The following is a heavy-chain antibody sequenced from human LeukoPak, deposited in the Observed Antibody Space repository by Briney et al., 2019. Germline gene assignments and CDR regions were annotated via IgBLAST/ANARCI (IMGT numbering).Heavy chain of an antibody. Sequence: GGSLRLSCAASGFTFSSYSMNWVRQAPGKGLEWVSSITRSSYIYYADSVKGRFTISRDNAKNSLYLEMNSLRAEDTAVYYCARDLMGIAYRGAFYYWGQGTLVTVSS. D-gene: IGHD6-13*01. CDR1: GFTFSSYS. J-gene: IGHJ4*02. CDR2: ITRSSYI. CDR3: ARDLMGIAYRGAFYY. V-gene: IGHV3-21*04.